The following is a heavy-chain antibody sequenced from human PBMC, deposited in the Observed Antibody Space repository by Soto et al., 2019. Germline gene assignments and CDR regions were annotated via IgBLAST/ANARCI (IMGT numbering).Heavy chain of an antibody. J-gene: IGHJ4*02. D-gene: IGHD3-3*01. CDR1: GFTFSNAW. Sequence: EVQLVESGGGLVKPGGSLRLSCAASGFTFSNAWMSWVRQAPGKGLEWVGRIKSKTDGGTTDYAAPVKGRFTISRDDSKNTLYRKINSLKPGGPPFYDCPTDFPVGYGGRGTRVTVSS. V-gene: IGHV3-15*01. CDR2: IKSKTDGGTT. CDR3: PTDFPVGY.